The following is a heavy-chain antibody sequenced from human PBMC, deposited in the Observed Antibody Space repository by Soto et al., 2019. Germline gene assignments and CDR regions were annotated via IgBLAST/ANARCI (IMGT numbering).Heavy chain of an antibody. CDR2: ISSNGVGT. CDR3: AKVGLWSVAGKQGKGESIDY. D-gene: IGHD6-19*01. CDR1: GFTLSGYA. V-gene: IGHV3-64*01. Sequence: GGSLRLSCAASGFTLSGYAMDWVRQAPGKGLEYVSGISSNGVGTYYANSVQGRFTISRDNSKNTVYLQMGSLRPEDMAVYYCAKVGLWSVAGKQGKGESIDYWGQGTLVTVS. J-gene: IGHJ4*02.